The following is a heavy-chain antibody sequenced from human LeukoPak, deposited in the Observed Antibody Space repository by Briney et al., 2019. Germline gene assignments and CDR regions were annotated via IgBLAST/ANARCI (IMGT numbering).Heavy chain of an antibody. CDR3: ARTRGYGSGSYYDVFDY. V-gene: IGHV4-28*05. Sequence: PSETLSLTCAVSGYSISSSNWWGWIRQPPGKGLEWIGYIYYSGSIYYNPSLKSRVTMSVDTSKNRFSLKLSSVTAVDTAVYYCARTRGYGSGSYYDVFDYWGQGTLVTVSS. CDR2: IYYSGSI. D-gene: IGHD3-10*01. J-gene: IGHJ4*02. CDR1: GYSISSSNW.